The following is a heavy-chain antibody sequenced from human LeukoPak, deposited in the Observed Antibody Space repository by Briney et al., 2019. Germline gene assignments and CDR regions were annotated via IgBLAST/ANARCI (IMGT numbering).Heavy chain of an antibody. CDR1: GFTFSSYG. V-gene: IGHV3-30*02. CDR3: AKGGTRGEPHFYYFDY. Sequence: PGGSLRLSCAASGFTFSSYGMHWVRQAPGKGLEWVAFIRYDGSNKYYADSVKGRFTISRDNSKNTLYLQMNSLRAEDTAVYYCAKGGTRGEPHFYYFDYWGQGTLVTVSS. J-gene: IGHJ4*02. D-gene: IGHD3-16*01. CDR2: IRYDGSNK.